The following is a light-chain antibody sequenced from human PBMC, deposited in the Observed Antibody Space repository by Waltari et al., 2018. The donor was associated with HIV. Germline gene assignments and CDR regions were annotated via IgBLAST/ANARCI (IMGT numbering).Light chain of an antibody. J-gene: IGLJ2*01. CDR1: NIGTKS. V-gene: IGLV3-21*02. Sequence: SYVVTQPPSVSVAPGQTARLACGTNNIGTKSVHWYQQKPGQAPVLVVYDDSDRPSGIPERFSGSKSGNTATLIISRVEAGDEADYYCQVWDSSSDCVFGGGTRLTVL. CDR3: QVWDSSSDCV. CDR2: DDS.